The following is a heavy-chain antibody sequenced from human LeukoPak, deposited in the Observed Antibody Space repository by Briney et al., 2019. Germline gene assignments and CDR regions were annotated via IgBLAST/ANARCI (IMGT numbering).Heavy chain of an antibody. CDR1: GFTFSSYA. Sequence: GGSLRLSCAASGFTFSSYAMSWVRQAPGKGLEWVSAISGSGGSTYYADSVKGRFTISRDNSKNTLYLQMNSLRAEDTAVYYCAREMMYAVTATRPGYYYYGMDVWGQGTTVTVSS. J-gene: IGHJ6*02. CDR2: ISGSGGST. V-gene: IGHV3-23*01. D-gene: IGHD5-18*01. CDR3: AREMMYAVTATRPGYYYYGMDV.